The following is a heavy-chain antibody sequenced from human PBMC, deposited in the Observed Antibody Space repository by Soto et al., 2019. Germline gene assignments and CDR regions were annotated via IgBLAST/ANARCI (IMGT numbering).Heavy chain of an antibody. D-gene: IGHD2-21*01. J-gene: IGHJ6*02. CDR1: EGTISSYA. CDR2: LIPIFGSS. Sequence: SVKVSCNASEGTISSYAIRRGRKLPAHGLEWMGGLIPIFGSSNYARKFPGRVTITAGESTSTAYMELGSLRSEGTAVYYCARGDCGGNSDYCYYGMDVCG. V-gene: IGHV1-69*13. CDR3: ARGDCGGNSDYCYYGMDV.